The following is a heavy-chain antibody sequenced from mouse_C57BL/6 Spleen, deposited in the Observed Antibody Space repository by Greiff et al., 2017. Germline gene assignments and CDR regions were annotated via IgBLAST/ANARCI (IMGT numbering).Heavy chain of an antibody. Sequence: EVQRVESGGGLVKPGGSLKLSCAASGFTFSDYGMHWVRQAPEKGLEWVAYISSGSSTIYYADTVKGRFTISRDNAKNTLFLQRTRLRSEDTAMYYCARELGNRYFDVWGTGTTVTVSS. CDR3: ARELGNRYFDV. V-gene: IGHV5-17*01. CDR2: ISSGSSTI. D-gene: IGHD4-1*01. CDR1: GFTFSDYG. J-gene: IGHJ1*03.